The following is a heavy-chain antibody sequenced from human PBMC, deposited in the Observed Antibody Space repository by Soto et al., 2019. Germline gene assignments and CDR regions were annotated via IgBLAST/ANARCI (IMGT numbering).Heavy chain of an antibody. CDR2: ISDSGDIT. D-gene: IGHD6-6*01. CDR3: AKPWVPSKTDRPPRFDY. V-gene: IGHV3-23*01. J-gene: IGHJ4*02. Sequence: ELNLLEIGGGLVQPGGSLRLSCAASEFTFSTYAMTWVRQAPGRGLQWVATISDSGDITYYADSVKGRFTISRDNSRNTLYLQINNLIAEDTALYYCAKPWVPSKTDRPPRFDYCGRGTLVTVSS. CDR1: EFTFSTYA.